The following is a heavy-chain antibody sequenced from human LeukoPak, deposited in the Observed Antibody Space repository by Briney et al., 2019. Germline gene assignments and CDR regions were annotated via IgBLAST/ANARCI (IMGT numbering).Heavy chain of an antibody. J-gene: IGHJ3*02. D-gene: IGHD3-16*01. CDR2: MSGSGGST. CDR1: GFTFSSYA. V-gene: IGHV3-23*01. Sequence: GGSLRLSCAASGFTFSSYAMSWVRQAPGKGLEWVSGMSGSGGSTYYADSVKGRFTISRDNSRNTLYLQMNTLRAEDTAVYYCAEDREYSYVYDAFDIWGQGTLVTVSS. CDR3: AEDREYSYVYDAFDI.